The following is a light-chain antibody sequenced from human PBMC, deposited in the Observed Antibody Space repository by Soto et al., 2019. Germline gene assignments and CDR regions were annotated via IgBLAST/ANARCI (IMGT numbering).Light chain of an antibody. V-gene: IGKV1-12*01. CDR3: QQAYSVPLT. Sequence: DIQMTQSPSFVSASVGDRVTITCRASQDVVSWLAWYQQKPGKSPTLLIYAASSLRSGVPSRFSGSGSGTDFTLTISSLQPADFPTYYCQQAYSVPLTFGGGTKVEIK. CDR1: QDVVSW. J-gene: IGKJ4*01. CDR2: AAS.